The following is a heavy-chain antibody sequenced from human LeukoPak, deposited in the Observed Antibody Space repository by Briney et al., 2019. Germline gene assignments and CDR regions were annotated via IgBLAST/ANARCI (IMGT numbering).Heavy chain of an antibody. J-gene: IGHJ6*03. CDR1: GYTFTNYY. Sequence: GASVKVSCKASGYTFTNYYIHWVRQAPGQGLEWMGIINPSGDGTSYAQKFQGRVTMTRDMSTTTVYMELSSLRSDDTAVYYCARGDFGGTMKVVVPGYMDVWGKGTTVTVSS. CDR3: ARGDFGGTMKVVVPGYMDV. V-gene: IGHV1-46*01. CDR2: INPSGDGT. D-gene: IGHD3-22*01.